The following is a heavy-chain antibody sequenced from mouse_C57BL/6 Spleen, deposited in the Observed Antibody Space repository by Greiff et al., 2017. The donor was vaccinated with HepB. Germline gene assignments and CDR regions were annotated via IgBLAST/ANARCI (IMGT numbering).Heavy chain of an antibody. CDR3: VRYGYNAMDY. Sequence: EVKVVESGGGLVQPKGSLKLSCAASGFSFNTYAMNWVRQAPGKGLEWVARIRSKSNNYATYYADSVKDRFTISRDDSESMLYLQMNNLKTEDTAMYYCVRYGYNAMDYWGQGTSVTVSS. J-gene: IGHJ4*01. D-gene: IGHD1-1*02. V-gene: IGHV10-1*01. CDR2: IRSKSNNYAT. CDR1: GFSFNTYA.